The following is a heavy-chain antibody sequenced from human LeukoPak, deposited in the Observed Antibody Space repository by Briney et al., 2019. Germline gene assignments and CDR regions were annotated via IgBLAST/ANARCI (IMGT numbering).Heavy chain of an antibody. D-gene: IGHD6-13*01. J-gene: IGHJ5*02. CDR1: GYTFTSYG. CDR3: ARVSTWYSSSWNWFDP. Sequence: ASVKVSCKASGYTFTSYGISWVRQAPGQGLEWMGWISAYNGNTNCAQKLQGRVTMTTDTSTSTAYMELRSLRSDDTAVYYCARVSTWYSSSWNWFDPWGQGTLVTVSS. CDR2: ISAYNGNT. V-gene: IGHV1-18*01.